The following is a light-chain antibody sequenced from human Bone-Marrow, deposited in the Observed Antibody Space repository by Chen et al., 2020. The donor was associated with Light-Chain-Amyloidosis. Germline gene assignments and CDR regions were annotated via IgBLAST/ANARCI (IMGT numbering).Light chain of an antibody. CDR2: EVT. CDR3: SSYTITNTLV. Sequence: QSALTQPASVSGSPGQSFTIPFTGTSSDVGGDNHVSWYHQHPDKAPKLMIYEVTNRPSWVPDRFSGSKSDNTASLTISGLQTEDEADYFCSSYTITNTLVFGSGTRVTVL. CDR1: SSDVGGDNH. V-gene: IGLV2-14*01. J-gene: IGLJ1*01.